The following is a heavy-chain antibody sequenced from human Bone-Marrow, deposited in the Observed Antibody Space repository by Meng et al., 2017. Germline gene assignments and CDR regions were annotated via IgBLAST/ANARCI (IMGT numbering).Heavy chain of an antibody. CDR1: GDSISRSNW. Sequence: QVELQGSGPGLLKLSGTLSLTCAVSGDSISRSNWWSWVRQPPGKGLEWIGEIYHSGNTNYNASLKSRVTLSIDKSKNQFSLKLSSVTAADTAVYYCARKAVAGNFDYWGQGTLVTVSS. D-gene: IGHD6-13*01. V-gene: IGHV4-4*02. J-gene: IGHJ4*02. CDR2: IYHSGNT. CDR3: ARKAVAGNFDY.